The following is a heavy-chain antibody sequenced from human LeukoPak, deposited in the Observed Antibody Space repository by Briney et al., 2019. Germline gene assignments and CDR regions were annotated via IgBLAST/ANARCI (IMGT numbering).Heavy chain of an antibody. Sequence: PGGSLRLSCAASGFTFSSYEMNWVRQAPGKGLEWVANIKEDGSDKNYVVSMEGRFTISRDNAKNSLYLQTNSVRVEDTAVYYCATDAAYGYDRFDHWGQGTQVTVSS. CDR3: ATDAAYGYDRFDH. CDR2: IKEDGSDK. D-gene: IGHD2-15*01. CDR1: GFTFSSYE. V-gene: IGHV3-7*01. J-gene: IGHJ4*02.